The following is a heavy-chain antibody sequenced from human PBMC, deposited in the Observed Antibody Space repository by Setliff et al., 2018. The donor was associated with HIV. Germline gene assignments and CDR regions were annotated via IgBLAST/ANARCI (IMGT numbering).Heavy chain of an antibody. V-gene: IGHV4-39*01. D-gene: IGHD1-26*01. Sequence: SETLSLTCTVSGDSMSSDNYFWVWVRQPPGKGLEWMGNIFHSGNTYYSPSLKSRVTMSLDTSMSQFSLKLTSVTAADTALYYCARYRRFADYIDVWGKGTTVTVSS. CDR1: GDSMSSDNYF. CDR2: IFHSGNT. CDR3: ARYRRFADYIDV. J-gene: IGHJ6*03.